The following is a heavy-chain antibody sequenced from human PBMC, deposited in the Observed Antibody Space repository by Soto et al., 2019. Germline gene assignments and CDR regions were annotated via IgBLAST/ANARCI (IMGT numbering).Heavy chain of an antibody. V-gene: IGHV4-39*01. CDR3: ARQFSTKYYDFWSGYYIDY. CDR1: GGSISSSSYY. D-gene: IGHD3-3*01. J-gene: IGHJ4*02. CDR2: IYYSGST. Sequence: SETLSLTCTVSGGSISSSSYYWGWIRQPPGKGLEWIGSIYYSGSTYYNPSLKSRVTIFVDTSKNQFSLKLSSVTAADTAVYYCARQFSTKYYDFWSGYYIDYWGQGTLVTVSS.